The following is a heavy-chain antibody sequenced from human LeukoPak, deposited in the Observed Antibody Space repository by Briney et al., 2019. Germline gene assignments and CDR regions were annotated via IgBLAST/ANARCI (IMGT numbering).Heavy chain of an antibody. D-gene: IGHD6-25*01. CDR1: GFTFSDAW. CDR3: TTRRQDGC. CDR2: TKSKIDGGTI. V-gene: IGHV3-15*01. Sequence: PGGSLRLSCVGSGFTFSDAWISWVRQAPGKGLEWVGRTKSKIDGGTIDYAAPVKGRFTISRDDSRNTLYLQMNSLKTEDTAVNYCTTRRQDGCWGQGTLVTVS. J-gene: IGHJ4*02.